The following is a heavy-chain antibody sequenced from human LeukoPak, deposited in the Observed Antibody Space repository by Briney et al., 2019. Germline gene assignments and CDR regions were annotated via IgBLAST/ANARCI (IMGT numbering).Heavy chain of an antibody. Sequence: RGESLQISCKGSGYSFTSYWIGWVRQMPGKGLEWMGIIYPGDSDTRYSPSFQGQVTISADKSISTAYLQWSSLKASDTAMYYCARFTMVRVRLDAFDIWGQGTMVTVSS. CDR3: ARFTMVRVRLDAFDI. V-gene: IGHV5-51*01. CDR2: IYPGDSDT. D-gene: IGHD3-10*01. CDR1: GYSFTSYW. J-gene: IGHJ3*02.